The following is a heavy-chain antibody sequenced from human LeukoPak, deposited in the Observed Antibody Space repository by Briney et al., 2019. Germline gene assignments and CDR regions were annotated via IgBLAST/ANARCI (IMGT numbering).Heavy chain of an antibody. Sequence: GGSLRLSCAASGFTFRGYAMSWVRQAPGKGLEWVSGISDSGGSTYYADSVKGRFTISRDNSKNTLYLQMHSLRADDTAVYYCAKDRVRIAATGVDYWGQGTPVTVSS. D-gene: IGHD6-6*01. CDR3: AKDRVRIAATGVDY. V-gene: IGHV3-23*01. CDR1: GFTFRGYA. CDR2: ISDSGGST. J-gene: IGHJ4*02.